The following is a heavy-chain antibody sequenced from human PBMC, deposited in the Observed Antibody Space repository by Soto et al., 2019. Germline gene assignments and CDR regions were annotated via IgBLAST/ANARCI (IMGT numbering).Heavy chain of an antibody. D-gene: IGHD3-22*01. CDR1: GGSISNYY. J-gene: IGHJ5*02. CDR3: ARGFYDSRGYSSPFDN. CDR2: IYSSGST. Sequence: VSGGSISNYYWNWIRQSPGKGLEWIGYIYSSGSTHYNPSLQNRVTISIDTSKNQVSLKVNSVTAADTAVYYCARGFYDSRGYSSPFDNWGQGILVTVSS. V-gene: IGHV4-59*01.